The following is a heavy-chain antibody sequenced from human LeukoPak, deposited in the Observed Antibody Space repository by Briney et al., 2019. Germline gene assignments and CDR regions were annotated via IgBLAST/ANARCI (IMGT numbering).Heavy chain of an antibody. CDR1: GFTFSSYW. Sequence: GGSLRLSCAASGFTFSSYWMHWVRQAPGKGLVWVSRINSDGRSTSYADSAKGRFTISRDNSKNTLYLQLNSLRTEDTAVYYCAKDADTATIIYWYFDLWGRGTLVTVSS. V-gene: IGHV3-74*01. D-gene: IGHD5-18*01. J-gene: IGHJ2*01. CDR3: AKDADTATIIYWYFDL. CDR2: INSDGRST.